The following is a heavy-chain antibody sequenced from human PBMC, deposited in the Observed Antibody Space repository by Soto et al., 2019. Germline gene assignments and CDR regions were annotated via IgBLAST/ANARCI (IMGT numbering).Heavy chain of an antibody. V-gene: IGHV5-51*01. CDR1: GYSFTSYW. J-gene: IGHJ4*02. Sequence: PGESLKISCKGSGYSFTSYWIGWVRQMPGKGLEWMGIIYPGDSDTRYSPSFQGQVTISADKSISTAYLQWSSLKASDTAMYYCARHPTDYYGSGSSLYFDYWGQGTLVTVSS. CDR3: ARHPTDYYGSGSSLYFDY. D-gene: IGHD3-10*01. CDR2: IYPGDSDT.